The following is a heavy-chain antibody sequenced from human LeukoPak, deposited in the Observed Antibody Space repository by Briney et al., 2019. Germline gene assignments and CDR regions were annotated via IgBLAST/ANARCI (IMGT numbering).Heavy chain of an antibody. CDR3: ARLSYGSGSFDS. D-gene: IGHD3-10*01. CDR1: GFTFSSYT. V-gene: IGHV3-21*01. Sequence: GGSLRLSCAASGFTFSSYTMNWVREAPRKGLEWVSSISSSSTYIYYADSLKGRFTISRDNAKNSLYLQINSLRAEDTAVYYCARLSYGSGSFDSWGQGTLVTVSS. CDR2: ISSSSTYI. J-gene: IGHJ4*02.